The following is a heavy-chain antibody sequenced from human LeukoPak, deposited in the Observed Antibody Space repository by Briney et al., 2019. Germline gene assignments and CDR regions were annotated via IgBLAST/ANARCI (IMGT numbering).Heavy chain of an antibody. CDR3: ARVLGFTYGSDY. J-gene: IGHJ4*02. CDR1: GFTFSSSE. V-gene: IGHV3-48*03. CDR2: ISSSSGSTI. Sequence: GGSLRLSCAVSGFTFSSSEMNWVRQAPGKGLEWVSYISSSSGSTIYYADSVKGRFTISRDNAKNSLYLQMNSLRAEDTAVYYCARVLGFTYGSDYWGQGTLVTVSS. D-gene: IGHD3-16*01.